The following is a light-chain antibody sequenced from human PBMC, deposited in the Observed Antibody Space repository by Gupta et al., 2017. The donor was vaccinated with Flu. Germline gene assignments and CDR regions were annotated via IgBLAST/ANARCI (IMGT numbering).Light chain of an antibody. CDR3: QQSYSVSFT. Sequence: DIQMTQFPSSLSASVGDRVTITCRASQSISYYVNWYQQKPGKAPRLLISGISTLQSGVPSRFRGSGSGTDFTLTISSLQPEDFATYYCQQSYSVSFTFGPGTKVDIK. J-gene: IGKJ3*01. V-gene: IGKV1-39*01. CDR2: GIS. CDR1: QSISYY.